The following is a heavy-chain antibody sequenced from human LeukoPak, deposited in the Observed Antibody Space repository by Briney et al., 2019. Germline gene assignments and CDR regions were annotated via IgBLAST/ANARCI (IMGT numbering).Heavy chain of an antibody. V-gene: IGHV3-23*01. D-gene: IGHD3-10*01. CDR3: AKDPAMVRGVIH. CDR2: ISGSGGGT. J-gene: IGHJ4*02. Sequence: QPGGSLRPSCAASGFTFSSYAMSWVRQAPGKGLEWVSAISGSGGGTYYADSVKGRFTISRDNSKNTLYLQMNSLRAEDTAVYYCAKDPAMVRGVIHWGQGTLVTVSS. CDR1: GFTFSSYA.